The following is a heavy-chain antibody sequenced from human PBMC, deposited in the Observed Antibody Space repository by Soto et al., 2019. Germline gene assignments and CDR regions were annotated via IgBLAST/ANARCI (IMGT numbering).Heavy chain of an antibody. V-gene: IGHV4-34*01. CDR3: ARDKITGLFDY. CDR1: GGSFSAYL. Sequence: SETLSLTCAVYGGSFSAYLWTWIRQPPGKGLEWIGEINHTGVTNYNPSLKSRVTISVDTSKNQFSLKLTSVTAADTAVYYCARDKITGLFDYWGQGTLVTVSS. D-gene: IGHD2-8*02. CDR2: INHTGVT. J-gene: IGHJ4*02.